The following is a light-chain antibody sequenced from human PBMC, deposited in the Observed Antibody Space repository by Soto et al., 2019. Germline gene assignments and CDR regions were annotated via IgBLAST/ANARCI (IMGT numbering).Light chain of an antibody. J-gene: IGKJ1*01. CDR2: GAS. CDR1: QSVTSSY. Sequence: ENVLTQSPGTLSFSPGERATLSFRSSQSVTSSYLGWYQQKPGQAPRLLIYGASSRATGIPDRFSGSGSGTDFTLTISRLGPEDFAVYYCQQYGSSPRTFGQGTKVDIK. CDR3: QQYGSSPRT. V-gene: IGKV3-20*01.